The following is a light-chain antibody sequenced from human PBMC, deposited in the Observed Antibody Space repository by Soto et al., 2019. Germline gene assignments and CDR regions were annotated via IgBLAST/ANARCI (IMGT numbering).Light chain of an antibody. CDR2: DVS. V-gene: IGKV3-11*01. Sequence: EIVLTQSPATLSLSPGERATLSCWASQSVSNSLAWYQQRPGQSPRLLIYDVSTRATGIPARFGGSGSGTDFTLTISSLETEDFAVYYCQQRTNWPLTFGGVTKVEI. CDR1: QSVSNS. J-gene: IGKJ4*01. CDR3: QQRTNWPLT.